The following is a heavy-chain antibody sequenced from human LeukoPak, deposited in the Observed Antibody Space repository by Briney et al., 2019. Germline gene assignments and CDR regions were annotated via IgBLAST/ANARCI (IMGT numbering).Heavy chain of an antibody. Sequence: GESLKISCEGSGYTFTDYWIGWVRQMPGKGLEWMGIIYCDGSKTIYSPSFQSQVTISVDKSINTAYLQWSSLKASDTAIYFCARRAELGMRWFDPWGQGTLVTVLS. V-gene: IGHV5-51*01. D-gene: IGHD7-27*01. CDR2: IYCDGSKT. J-gene: IGHJ5*02. CDR1: GYTFTDYW. CDR3: ARRAELGMRWFDP.